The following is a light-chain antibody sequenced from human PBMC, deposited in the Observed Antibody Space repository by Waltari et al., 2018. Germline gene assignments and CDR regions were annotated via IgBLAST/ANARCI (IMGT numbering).Light chain of an antibody. CDR3: QQYNNWPPLT. CDR2: GAS. Sequence: EIVMTQSPATLSVSPGERATLSCRASQSVSSNLAWYQQKPGQAPRRLIYGASTRATVISARFSGSWSGREFILTIISLQSDDFVVYYCQQYNNWPPLTFGGGTKLEIK. CDR1: QSVSSN. V-gene: IGKV3-15*01. J-gene: IGKJ4*01.